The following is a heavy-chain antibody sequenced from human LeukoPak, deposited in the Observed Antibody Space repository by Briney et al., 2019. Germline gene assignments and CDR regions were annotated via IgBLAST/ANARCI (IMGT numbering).Heavy chain of an antibody. Sequence: GGSLRLSCAASGFTVSSNYMSWVRQAPGKGLEWVANIKQDGSEKYYVDSVKGRFTISRDNAKNSLYLQMNSLRAEDTAVYYCARDQAVGGSGFDYWGQGTLVTVSS. V-gene: IGHV3-7*01. CDR3: ARDQAVGGSGFDY. J-gene: IGHJ4*02. D-gene: IGHD3-3*01. CDR1: GFTVSSNY. CDR2: IKQDGSEK.